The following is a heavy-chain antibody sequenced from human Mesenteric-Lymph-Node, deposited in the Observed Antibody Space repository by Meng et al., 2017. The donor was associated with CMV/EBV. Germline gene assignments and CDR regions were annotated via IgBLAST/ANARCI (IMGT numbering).Heavy chain of an antibody. CDR1: GGTFSSYA. D-gene: IGHD2-2*03. Sequence: SVKVSCKASGGTFSSYAISWVRQAPGQGLEWMGGIIPILGIASYAQKFQGRVTITADKSTSTAYMELSSLRSEDTAVYYCAVGYCSSTSCQFDYWGQGTLVTVSS. CDR3: AVGYCSSTSCQFDY. CDR2: IIPILGIA. J-gene: IGHJ4*02. V-gene: IGHV1-69*10.